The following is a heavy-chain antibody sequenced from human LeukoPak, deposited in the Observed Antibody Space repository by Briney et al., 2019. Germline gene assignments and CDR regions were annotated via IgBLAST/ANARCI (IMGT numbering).Heavy chain of an antibody. J-gene: IGHJ4*02. V-gene: IGHV3-48*03. CDR2: ISSSGSTI. CDR1: GFTFSSYE. Sequence: GGSLGLSCAASGFTFSSYEMNWVRQAPGKGLEWVSYISSSGSTIYYADSVKGRFTISRDNSKNTLYLQMNSLRAEDTAVYYCAKVGLGGNYYFDYWGQGTLVTVSS. CDR3: AKVGLGGNYYFDY. D-gene: IGHD1-26*01.